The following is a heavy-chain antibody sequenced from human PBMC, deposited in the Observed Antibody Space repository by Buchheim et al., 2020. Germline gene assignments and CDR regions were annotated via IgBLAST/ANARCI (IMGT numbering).Heavy chain of an antibody. D-gene: IGHD3-3*01. Sequence: EVQLVESGGGLVQPGGSLRLSCAASGFTFSSYSMNWVRQAPGKGLEWVSYISSSSSTIYYADSVKGRFTISSDNAKNSLYLQMNSLRAEDTAVYYCARDGYYDFWSGYYTGIYYYYGMDVWGQGTT. CDR3: ARDGYYDFWSGYYTGIYYYYGMDV. CDR2: ISSSSSTI. CDR1: GFTFSSYS. V-gene: IGHV3-48*01. J-gene: IGHJ6*02.